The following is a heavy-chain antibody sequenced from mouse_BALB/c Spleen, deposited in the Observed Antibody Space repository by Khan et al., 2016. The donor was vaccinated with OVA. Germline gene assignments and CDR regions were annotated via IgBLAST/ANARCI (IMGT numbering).Heavy chain of an antibody. CDR2: ISPGSGDT. Sequence: QVRLQQSGAELARPGASVKLSCKASGYTFTDYYINWVKQRTGQGLEWIGEISPGSGDTYYNEKFKGKATLTADNSSSTAYMQLSGLTSEASAVYFCARRNYFGYTFAYWGQGTLVTVSA. D-gene: IGHD1-2*01. J-gene: IGHJ3*01. CDR3: ARRNYFGYTFAY. V-gene: IGHV1-77*01. CDR1: GYTFTDYY.